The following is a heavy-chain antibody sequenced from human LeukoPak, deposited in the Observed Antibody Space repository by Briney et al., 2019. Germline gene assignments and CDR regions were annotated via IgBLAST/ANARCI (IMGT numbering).Heavy chain of an antibody. CDR2: INHSGST. CDR1: GGSFSGYY. Sequence: PSETLSLTCAVYGGSFSGYYWSWIRQPPGKGLEWSGEINHSGSTNYNPSLESRVTISVDTSKNQFSLKLSSVTAADTAVYYCARGRRRYDILTGYPTPFDYWGQGTLVTVSS. V-gene: IGHV4-34*01. CDR3: ARGRRRYDILTGYPTPFDY. D-gene: IGHD3-9*01. J-gene: IGHJ4*02.